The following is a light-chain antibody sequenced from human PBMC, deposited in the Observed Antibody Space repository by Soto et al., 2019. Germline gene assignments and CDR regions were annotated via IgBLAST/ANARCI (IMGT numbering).Light chain of an antibody. CDR1: QSISSY. Sequence: DIQMTQSPSSLSASVGDRVTITCRASQSISSYLNWYQQKPGKAPKLLIYAASSLQSGVPSRFSGSGSGTDFTLTISSLQPEDFATYYCQQSFSESLYTFGQGTKVDIK. J-gene: IGKJ2*01. CDR2: AAS. CDR3: QQSFSESLYT. V-gene: IGKV1-39*01.